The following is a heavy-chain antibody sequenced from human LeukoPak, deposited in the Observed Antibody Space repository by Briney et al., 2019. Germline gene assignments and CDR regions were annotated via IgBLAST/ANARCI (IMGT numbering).Heavy chain of an antibody. J-gene: IGHJ6*03. V-gene: IGHV3-74*01. Sequence: GGSLRLSCAASGFTFSSYWMHWVRQAPGKGLVWVSRINSDGSSTSYADSVKGRFTISRDNAKNSLYLQMNSLRAEDTALYYCARGGILVVETYYYYMDVWGKGTTVTVSS. CDR1: GFTFSSYW. D-gene: IGHD2-8*02. CDR2: INSDGSST. CDR3: ARGGILVVETYYYYMDV.